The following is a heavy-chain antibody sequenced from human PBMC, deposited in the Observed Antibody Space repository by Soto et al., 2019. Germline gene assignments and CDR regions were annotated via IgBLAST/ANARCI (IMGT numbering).Heavy chain of an antibody. D-gene: IGHD3-9*01. CDR2: MNPNSGNT. CDR3: ARSPYVIWTGYYSYYYMGV. Sequence: QVQLVQSGAEVKKPGASVKVSCKASGYTFTSYDINWVRQATGQGLEWMGWMNPNSGNTGYAQKFQGRVTMTKNTSRSTAYMELSSLRSEDTAVYYCARSPYVIWTGYYSYYYMGVWGKGTTVTVSS. CDR1: GYTFTSYD. J-gene: IGHJ6*03. V-gene: IGHV1-8*01.